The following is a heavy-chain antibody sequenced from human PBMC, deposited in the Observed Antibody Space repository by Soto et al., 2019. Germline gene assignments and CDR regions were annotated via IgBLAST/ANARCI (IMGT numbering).Heavy chain of an antibody. CDR1: GGTFSSCT. CDR2: IIPILGIA. D-gene: IGHD2-2*01. V-gene: IGHV1-69*04. J-gene: IGHJ3*02. CDR3: ARDEPPYDCSSTSCYGPHAFDI. Sequence: SVKVSCKASGGTFSSCTISWVRQAPGQGLEWMGRIIPILGIANYAQKFQGRVTITADKSTSTAYMELSSLRSEDTAVDYCARDEPPYDCSSTSCYGPHAFDIWGQGTMVTVSS.